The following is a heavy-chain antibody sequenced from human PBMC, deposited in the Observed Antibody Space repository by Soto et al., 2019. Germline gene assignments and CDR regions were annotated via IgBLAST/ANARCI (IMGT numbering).Heavy chain of an antibody. CDR2: ISDYNGNT. CDR3: ARVQWEDDILTGPEWFDY. D-gene: IGHD3-9*01. J-gene: IGHJ4*02. V-gene: IGHV1-18*01. CDR1: GYTFTSYG. Sequence: QVQLVQSGAEVKKPGASVKVSCKASGYTFTSYGISWVRQAPGQGLEWKGWISDYNGNTNYAQKLMFRVTITTDNSTRTAYMELSSLRSDHPAVYYCARVQWEDDILTGPEWFDYWGQGTLVTLSS.